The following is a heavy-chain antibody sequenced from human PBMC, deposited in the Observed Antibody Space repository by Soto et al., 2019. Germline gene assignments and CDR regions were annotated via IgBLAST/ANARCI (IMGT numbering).Heavy chain of an antibody. CDR2: IWYDGSNK. CDR1: GFTFSSYG. J-gene: IGHJ6*04. Sequence: QVQLVESGGGVVQPGRSLRLSCAASGFTFSSYGMHWVRQAPGKGLEWVAVIWYDGSNKYYADSVKGRFTISRDKSKNTLYLQMNSLRAEDTAVYYCARDPRRVTKKDHYYYYEIDVWGKGTPVTVSS. D-gene: IGHD2-21*02. CDR3: ARDPRRVTKKDHYYYYEIDV. V-gene: IGHV3-33*01.